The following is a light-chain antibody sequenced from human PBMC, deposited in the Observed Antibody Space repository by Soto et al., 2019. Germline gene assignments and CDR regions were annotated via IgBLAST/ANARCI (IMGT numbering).Light chain of an antibody. CDR2: DAS. J-gene: IGKJ5*01. CDR1: QTISSW. CDR3: QQSYSTPSIT. V-gene: IGKV1-5*01. Sequence: DIQMTQSPSTLSGSVGDRVTITCRASQTISSWLAWYQQKPGKAPKLLIYDASSLESGVPSRFSGSGSGTEFTLTISSLQPDDFATYYCQQSYSTPSITFGQGTRLEIK.